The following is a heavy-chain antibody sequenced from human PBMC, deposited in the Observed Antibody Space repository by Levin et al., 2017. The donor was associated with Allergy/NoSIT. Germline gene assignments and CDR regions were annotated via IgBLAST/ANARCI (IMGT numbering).Heavy chain of an antibody. CDR2: ISYDGSNK. Sequence: LSLTCAASGFTFSSYAMHWVRQAPGKGLEWVAVISYDGSNKYYADSVKGRFTISRDNSKNTLYLQMNSLRAEDTAVYYCARAREGGNNFDYWGQGTLVTVSS. V-gene: IGHV3-30*04. J-gene: IGHJ4*02. CDR3: ARAREGGNNFDY. D-gene: IGHD1/OR15-1a*01. CDR1: GFTFSSYA.